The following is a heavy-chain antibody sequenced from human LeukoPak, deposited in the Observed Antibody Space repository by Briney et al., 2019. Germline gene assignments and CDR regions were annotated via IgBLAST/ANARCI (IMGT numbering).Heavy chain of an antibody. V-gene: IGHV3-30-3*01. CDR2: ISYDGSNK. Sequence: GRSLRLSCAASGFTFSSYAMHWVRQAPGKGLEWVAVISYDGSNKYYADSVKGRFTISRDNSKNTLYLQMNSLRAEDTAVYYCARSMTPNCDIDAFDIWGQGTMVTVSS. J-gene: IGHJ3*02. D-gene: IGHD3-9*01. CDR1: GFTFSSYA. CDR3: ARSMTPNCDIDAFDI.